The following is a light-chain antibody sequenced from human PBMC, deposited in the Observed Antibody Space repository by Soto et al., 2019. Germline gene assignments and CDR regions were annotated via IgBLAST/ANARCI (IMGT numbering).Light chain of an antibody. CDR3: QQRGEWPPGAT. V-gene: IGKV3-11*01. Sequence: EIVMTQSPATLSVSPGESVTLSCRASQSIRNSLAWYQQKPGQAPRLLIYDASNRATGIPARFSGSGSGTDFTLTISSLEPEDFAVYYCQQRGEWPPGATFGQGTRLENK. CDR1: QSIRNS. CDR2: DAS. J-gene: IGKJ5*01.